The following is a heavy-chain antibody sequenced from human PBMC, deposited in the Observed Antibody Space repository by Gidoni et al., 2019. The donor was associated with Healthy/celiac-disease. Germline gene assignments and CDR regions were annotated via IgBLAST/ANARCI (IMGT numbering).Heavy chain of an antibody. CDR3: ARMGPSSWYGGYYFDY. V-gene: IGHV3-23*01. Sequence: EVQLLESGGGLVQPGGSLRLSCAASGFTFSSYAMSWVRQAPGKGLEWVSAISGSGGSTYYADSVKGRFTISRDNSKNTLYLQMNSLRAEDTAVYYCARMGPSSWYGGYYFDYWGQGTLVTVSS. CDR1: GFTFSSYA. D-gene: IGHD6-13*01. J-gene: IGHJ4*02. CDR2: ISGSGGST.